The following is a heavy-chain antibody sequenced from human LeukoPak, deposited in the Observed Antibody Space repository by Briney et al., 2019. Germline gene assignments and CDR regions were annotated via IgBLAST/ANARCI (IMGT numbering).Heavy chain of an antibody. CDR2: INHSGST. J-gene: IGHJ4*02. Sequence: SETLSLTCAVYGGSFSGYYWSWIRQPPGKGLEWIGEINHSGSTNYNPSLKSRVTISVDTSKNQFSLKLSSVTAADTAVYYCARTGGFRAPRRYFDYWGQGTLVTVSS. D-gene: IGHD3-16*01. CDR1: GGSFSGYY. V-gene: IGHV4-34*01. CDR3: ARTGGFRAPRRYFDY.